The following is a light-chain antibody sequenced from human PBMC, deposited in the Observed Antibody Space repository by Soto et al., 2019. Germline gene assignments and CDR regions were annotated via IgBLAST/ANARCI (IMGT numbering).Light chain of an antibody. CDR3: CSYAVANTLV. CDR1: SSDIGTYNF. V-gene: IGLV2-11*01. CDR2: DVT. J-gene: IGLJ3*02. Sequence: QSALTQPRSVSGSPGQSVTFSCIGTSSDIGTYNFVSWYQQNPGKAPKLLIYDVTKRPSGVPDRFSGSKSGNTASLTISGLQSEYEADYYCCSYAVANTLVFGGGTKVTVL.